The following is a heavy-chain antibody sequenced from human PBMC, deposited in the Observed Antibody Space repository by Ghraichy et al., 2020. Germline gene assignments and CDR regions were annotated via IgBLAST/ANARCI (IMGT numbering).Heavy chain of an antibody. Sequence: GESLNISCRTFDFNFSAYWMSWVRQAPGKGLQWVANIKQDGSEIYYVDSVKGRFTISRDNAEDSVSLHMTSLRVDDTALYYCARGGGREQQLSEYFFDYWGQGTLVTVSS. J-gene: IGHJ4*02. V-gene: IGHV3-7*03. CDR3: ARGGGREQQLSEYFFDY. D-gene: IGHD1-1*01. CDR2: IKQDGSEI. CDR1: DFNFSAYW.